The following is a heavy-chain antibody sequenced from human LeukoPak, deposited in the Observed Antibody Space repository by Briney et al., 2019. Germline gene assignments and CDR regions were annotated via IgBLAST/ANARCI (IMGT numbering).Heavy chain of an antibody. J-gene: IGHJ5*02. CDR3: ARGKGSGSYCWFDP. D-gene: IGHD3-10*01. Sequence: ASVKVSFKASGYTFTGYYMHWVRQAPGQGLEWMGWINPNSGGTNYAQKFQGRVTMTRDTSISTAYMELSRLRSDDTAVYYCARGKGSGSYCWFDPWGQGTLVTVSS. CDR1: GYTFTGYY. V-gene: IGHV1-2*02. CDR2: INPNSGGT.